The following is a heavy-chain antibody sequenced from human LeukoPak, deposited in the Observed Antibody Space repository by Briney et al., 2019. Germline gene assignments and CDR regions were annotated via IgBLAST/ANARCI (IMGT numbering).Heavy chain of an antibody. D-gene: IGHD3-10*01. CDR1: GFTFSGSA. J-gene: IGHJ5*02. V-gene: IGHV3-73*01. Sequence: GGSLKLSCAASGFTFSGSAMHWVRQASGKGLEWVGRIRSKANSYATAYAASVKGRFTISRDDSKNTAYLQMNSLKTEDTAVYYCTSGMVRGLITRAWFDPWGQGTLVTVSS. CDR2: IRSKANSYAT. CDR3: TSGMVRGLITRAWFDP.